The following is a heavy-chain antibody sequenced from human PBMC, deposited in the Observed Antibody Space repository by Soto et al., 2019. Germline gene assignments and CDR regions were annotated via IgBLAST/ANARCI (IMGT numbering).Heavy chain of an antibody. J-gene: IGHJ6*02. CDR2: IKQDGSEK. V-gene: IGHV3-7*01. CDR3: ARSNGMDV. Sequence: GGSLRLSCADSGFTFSSYWMSWVRQAPGKGLEWVANIKQDGSEKYYVDSVKGRFTISRDNAKNSLYLQMNILRAEDTAVYYCARSNGMDVWGQGTTVTGS. CDR1: GFTFSSYW.